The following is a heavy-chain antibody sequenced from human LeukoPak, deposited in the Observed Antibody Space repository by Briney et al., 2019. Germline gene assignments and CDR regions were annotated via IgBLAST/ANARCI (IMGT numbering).Heavy chain of an antibody. D-gene: IGHD2-15*01. J-gene: IGHJ4*02. CDR3: ASDCSGGSCYPY. CDR1: GYSISSGYY. CDR2: IYHSGST. V-gene: IGHV4-38-2*01. Sequence: SETLSLTCAVSGYSISSGYYWGWIRQPPGKGLEWIGSIYHSGSTYYNPSLKSRVTISVDTSKNQFSLKLSSVTAADTAVYYCASDCSGGSCYPYWGQGTLVTVSS.